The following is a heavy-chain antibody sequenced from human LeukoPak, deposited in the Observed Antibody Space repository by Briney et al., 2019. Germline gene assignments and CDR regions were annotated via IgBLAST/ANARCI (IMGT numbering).Heavy chain of an antibody. CDR3: ARDWAYYDILTGKNWGY. CDR1: GFTVSSNY. V-gene: IGHV3-66*01. J-gene: IGHJ4*02. D-gene: IGHD3-9*01. Sequence: GSLRLSCAASGFTVSSNYMSWVRQAPGKGLEWVSVIYSGGSTYYADSVKGRFTISRGNSKNTLYLQMNSLRAEDTAVYYCARDWAYYDILTGKNWGYWGQGTLVTVSS. CDR2: IYSGGST.